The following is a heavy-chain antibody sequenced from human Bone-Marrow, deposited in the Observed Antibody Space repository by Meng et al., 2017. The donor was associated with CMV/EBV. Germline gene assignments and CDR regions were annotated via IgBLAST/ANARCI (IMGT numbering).Heavy chain of an antibody. D-gene: IGHD2-2*01. CDR3: AKGLQKSRGYHGMAV. J-gene: IGHJ6*02. V-gene: IGHV3-43*01. Sequence: GESLKISCAASGFTFDDYTMHWVRQAPGKGLEWVSIISWDGGSTYYADSVKGRFTISRDNSNNSLYLQMNSLRTEDTALYYCAKGLQKSRGYHGMAVWGQRTTVTVSS. CDR1: GFTFDDYT. CDR2: ISWDGGST.